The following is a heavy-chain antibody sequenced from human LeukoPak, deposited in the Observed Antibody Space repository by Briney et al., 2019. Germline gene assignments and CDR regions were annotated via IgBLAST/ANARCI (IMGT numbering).Heavy chain of an antibody. Sequence: GGSLRLSCAASGFTFDDYAMHWVRQAPGKGLEWVSGISWNSGSIGYADSVKGRFTISRDNAKNSLYLQMNSLSADDTAVYYCARDGIDFRAFDLWGQGSMVTVSS. V-gene: IGHV3-9*01. CDR3: ARDGIDFRAFDL. J-gene: IGHJ3*01. CDR2: ISWNSGSI. CDR1: GFTFDDYA. D-gene: IGHD2-15*01.